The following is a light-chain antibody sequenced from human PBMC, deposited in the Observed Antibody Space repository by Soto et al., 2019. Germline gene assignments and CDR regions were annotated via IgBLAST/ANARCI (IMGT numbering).Light chain of an antibody. J-gene: IGKJ5*01. V-gene: IGKV3-20*01. CDR1: QTVSSN. Sequence: EIVMTQSPAILSVSPVERATLSCLASQTVSSNLAWYQQKPGQAPRLLIFGASKRATGIPDRFSGSGSGRDFTLTISGLEPEDFAVYYCQQYGSSPLISFGQGTRLEIK. CDR3: QQYGSSPLIS. CDR2: GAS.